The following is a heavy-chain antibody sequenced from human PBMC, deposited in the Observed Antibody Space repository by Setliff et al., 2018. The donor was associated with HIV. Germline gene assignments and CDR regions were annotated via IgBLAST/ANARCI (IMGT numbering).Heavy chain of an antibody. J-gene: IGHJ2*01. CDR2: VNRDGAT. CDR1: GGSMISYY. CDR3: SARPPSDR. Sequence: SETLSLTCTASGGSMISYYWTWIRQSPGKGLEWVGQVNRDGATEYNPSLQSRVTISVYTSENQFSLKVTSVTAADTATYYCSARPPSDRWGRGTLVTVSS. D-gene: IGHD6-6*01. V-gene: IGHV4-34*01.